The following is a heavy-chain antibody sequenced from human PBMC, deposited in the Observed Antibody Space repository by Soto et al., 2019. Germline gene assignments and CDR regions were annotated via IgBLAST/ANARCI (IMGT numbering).Heavy chain of an antibody. CDR3: ASAQY. CDR1: GFAFSDFW. Sequence: DVQLVESGGGLVQPGGSLRLSCRASGFAFSDFWMHWVRQVPGKGPVWVSHISGDESRTSYADSVQGRFTISRDNAKNTLYLEMNNLRVEDTAVDYCASAQYRGQGTLVTVSS. J-gene: IGHJ4*02. V-gene: IGHV3-74*03. CDR2: ISGDESRT.